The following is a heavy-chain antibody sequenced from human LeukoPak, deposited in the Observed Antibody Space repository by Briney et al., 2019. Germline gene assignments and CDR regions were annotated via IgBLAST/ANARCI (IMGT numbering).Heavy chain of an antibody. J-gene: IGHJ3*02. D-gene: IGHD3-22*01. CDR1: GYSLTSYW. CDR2: IYPGDSDT. V-gene: IGHV5-51*03. CDR3: ARLGWGYYDSSGAFDI. Sequence: KPGESLKISCKGSGYSLTSYWIGWVRQMPGKGLEWMGIIYPGDSDTRYSPSFQGQVTISADKSISTAYLQWSSLKASDTAMYYCARLGWGYYDSSGAFDIWGQGTMVTVSS.